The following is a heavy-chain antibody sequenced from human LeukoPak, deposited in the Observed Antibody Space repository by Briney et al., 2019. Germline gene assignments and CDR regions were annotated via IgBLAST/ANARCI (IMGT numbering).Heavy chain of an antibody. CDR1: GFTFRSYA. J-gene: IGHJ5*02. D-gene: IGHD2-2*01. CDR2: ISGSGDST. V-gene: IGHV3-23*01. CDR3: AKGSQLLPISNWFDP. Sequence: GGSLRLSSAASGFTFRSYAMSWVRPAPGEGLERVSAISGSGDSTYYADSVKGRFTIPRDNSKNTLHLQMNSLRAEDTAVYYCAKGSQLLPISNWFDPWGQGTMVPVSS.